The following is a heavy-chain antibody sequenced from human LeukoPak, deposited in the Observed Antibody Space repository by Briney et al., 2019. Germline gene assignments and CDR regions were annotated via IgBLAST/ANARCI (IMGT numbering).Heavy chain of an antibody. Sequence: PSETLSLTCTVSGDSIRSNNYYWGWVRQPPGKGLEWIGSIYDTGSTYYNPSLKSRVIISVDTSKNQFSLKLSSVTAADTAVYYCQSRFLEWLLDYWGQGTLVTVSS. D-gene: IGHD3-3*01. J-gene: IGHJ4*02. CDR3: QSRFLEWLLDY. CDR1: GDSIRSNNYY. V-gene: IGHV4-39*01. CDR2: IYDTGST.